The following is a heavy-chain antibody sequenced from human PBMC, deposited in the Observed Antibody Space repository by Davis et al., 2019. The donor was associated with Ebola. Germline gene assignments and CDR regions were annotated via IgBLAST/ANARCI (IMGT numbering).Heavy chain of an antibody. CDR1: GGTFSSYA. CDR2: IIPILGIA. J-gene: IGHJ4*02. Sequence: SVKVSCKASGGTFSSYAISWVRQAPGQGLEWMGRIIPILGIANYAQKFQGRVTITADESTSTAYMELSSLRSEDTAVYYCARQVYRSWLGKDYWGQGTLVTVSS. V-gene: IGHV1-69*04. CDR3: ARQVYRSWLGKDY. D-gene: IGHD3-10*01.